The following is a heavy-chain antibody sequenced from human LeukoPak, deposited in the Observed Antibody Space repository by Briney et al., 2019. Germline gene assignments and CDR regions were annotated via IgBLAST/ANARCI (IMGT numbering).Heavy chain of an antibody. V-gene: IGHV3-48*03. J-gene: IGHJ6*02. Sequence: GGSLRLSCAASGFTFSSYEMNWVRQAPGKGLEWVSYISSSGSTIYYADSVKDRFTISRDNAKNSLYLQMNSLRAEDTAVYYCAREVLRFLEWLSPNYYYYGMDVWGQGTTVTVSS. CDR3: AREVLRFLEWLSPNYYYYGMDV. D-gene: IGHD3-3*01. CDR2: ISSSGSTI. CDR1: GFTFSSYE.